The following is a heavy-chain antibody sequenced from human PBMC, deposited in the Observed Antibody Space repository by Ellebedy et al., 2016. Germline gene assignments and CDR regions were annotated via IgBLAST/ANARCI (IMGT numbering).Heavy chain of an antibody. D-gene: IGHD3-10*01. V-gene: IGHV4-59*01. CDR2: IYYSGST. J-gene: IGHJ5*02. CDR1: GGSISSYY. CDR3: ARTFFGWFDP. Sequence: SETLSLTXTVSGGSISSYYWSWIRQPPGKGLEWIGYIYYSGSTNYNPSLKSRVTISVDTSKNQFSLKLSSVTAADTAVYYCARTFFGWFDPWGQGTLVTVSS.